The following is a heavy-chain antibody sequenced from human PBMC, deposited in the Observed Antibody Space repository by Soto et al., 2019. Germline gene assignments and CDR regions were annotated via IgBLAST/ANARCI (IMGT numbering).Heavy chain of an antibody. CDR1: GYTFSSYS. D-gene: IGHD5-12*01. V-gene: IGHV1-18*01. CDR3: ASSWGYVGPFDY. J-gene: IGHJ4*02. Sequence: QVQLVQSGAEVKKPGASVKVSCKASGYTFSSYSLTWVRQAPGQGLEWMGWISAHTGQTNYAQKLQGRVTMTTDTSTRTAYMELRSLRSDDTAVYYCASSWGYVGPFDYWGQGTLVTVSS. CDR2: ISAHTGQT.